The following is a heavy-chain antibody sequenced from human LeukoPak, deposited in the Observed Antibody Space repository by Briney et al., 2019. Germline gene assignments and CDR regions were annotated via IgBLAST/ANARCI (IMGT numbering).Heavy chain of an antibody. CDR3: AKDLPNPGTSRHFQY. Sequence: PGGSLRLSCAASGFTFTSYALSWVRQAPGKGLEWVSSISGSGGSTYYADSVKGRLTISRDNSKNTLYLQMNSLRAGDTAVYYCAKDLPNPGTSRHFQYWGQGTLVTVSS. D-gene: IGHD2-8*01. J-gene: IGHJ1*01. CDR1: GFTFTSYA. V-gene: IGHV3-23*01. CDR2: ISGSGGST.